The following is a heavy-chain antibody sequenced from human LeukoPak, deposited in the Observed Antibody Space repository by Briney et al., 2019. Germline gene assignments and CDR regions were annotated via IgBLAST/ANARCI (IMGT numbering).Heavy chain of an antibody. Sequence: PGGSLRLSCAASGFTFSSYVMTWVRQAPGKGLDWFSAISGSGDSTYHADSVKGRFTISRDSSKSTMYLQMTSLTAEDTAVYYCAKGSGTSRSYYLDYWGRGTLVTVSS. J-gene: IGHJ4*02. D-gene: IGHD6-6*01. CDR2: ISGSGDST. CDR1: GFTFSSYV. CDR3: AKGSGTSRSYYLDY. V-gene: IGHV3-23*01.